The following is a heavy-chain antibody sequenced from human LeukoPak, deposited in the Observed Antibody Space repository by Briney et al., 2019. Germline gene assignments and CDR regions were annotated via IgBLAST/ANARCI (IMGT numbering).Heavy chain of an antibody. CDR1: GYSISSGYY. V-gene: IGHV4-38-2*01. CDR3: ASEPGAFDY. Sequence: SETLSLTCAVSGYSISSGYYWVCIRQPPGKGLEWIGSIYHSGSTYYNPSLKSRVTISVDTSKNQFSLKLSSVTAADTAVYYCASEPGAFDYWGQGTLVTVSS. J-gene: IGHJ4*02. CDR2: IYHSGST. D-gene: IGHD7-27*01.